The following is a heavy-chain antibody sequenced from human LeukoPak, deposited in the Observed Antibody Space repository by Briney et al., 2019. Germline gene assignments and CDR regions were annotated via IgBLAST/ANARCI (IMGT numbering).Heavy chain of an antibody. J-gene: IGHJ6*03. CDR1: GYTFTGYY. V-gene: IGHV1-2*02. CDR3: ARDFERGGVAGTVWGFGYYYYMDV. Sequence: GASVKVSCKASGYTFTGYYMHWVRQAPGQGLEWMGWINPNSGGTNYAQKFQGRVTMTRDTSISTAYMELSRLRSDDTAVYYCARDFERGGVAGTVWGFGYYYYMDVWGKGTTVTVSS. CDR2: INPNSGGT. D-gene: IGHD6-19*01.